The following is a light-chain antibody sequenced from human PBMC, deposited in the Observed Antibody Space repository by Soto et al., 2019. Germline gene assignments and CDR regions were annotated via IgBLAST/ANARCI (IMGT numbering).Light chain of an antibody. V-gene: IGLV1-40*01. J-gene: IGLJ2*01. CDR3: AAWDDSLNGVV. CDR2: GNS. CDR1: RFNIGAGDD. Sequence: QSVLTQPPSVSGAPGQRVTIPCTGSRFNIGAGDDVHWCQQLPRAAPKLLIYGNSNRPSGVPDRFSDSESGTSASLAITGLQAEDEADYYCAAWDDSLNGVVFGGGTKVTVL.